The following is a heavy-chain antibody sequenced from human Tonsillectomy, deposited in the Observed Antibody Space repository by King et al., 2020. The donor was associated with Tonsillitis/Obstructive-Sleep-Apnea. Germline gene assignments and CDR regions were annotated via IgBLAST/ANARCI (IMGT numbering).Heavy chain of an antibody. J-gene: IGHJ5*02. Sequence: VQLVESGGGLVKPGGSLRLSCAASGFTFSSYSMNWVRQAPGKGLEWVSSISSSSSYIYYADSVKGRFTISRDNAKNSLYLQMNSLRAEDTAVYYCARDLIAARDGWSGWFDPWGQGTLVTVSS. CDR1: GFTFSSYS. CDR2: ISSSSSYI. D-gene: IGHD6-6*01. CDR3: ARDLIAARDGWSGWFDP. V-gene: IGHV3-21*01.